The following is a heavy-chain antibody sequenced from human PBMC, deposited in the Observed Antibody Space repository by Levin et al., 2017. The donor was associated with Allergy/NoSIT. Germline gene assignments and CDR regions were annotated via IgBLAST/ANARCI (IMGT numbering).Heavy chain of an antibody. Sequence: GESLKISCKASGYTFTNYWIGWVRQMPGEGLEWMGIIYPGDSDATYNPPFQGQVTISVDKSINTAYLHWRSPRASDTGIYYCVRRVNKDLVEYFHSWGQGTPVIVSS. J-gene: IGHJ1*01. CDR1: GYTFTNYW. CDR2: IYPGDSDA. V-gene: IGHV5-51*01. D-gene: IGHD6-6*01. CDR3: VRRVNKDLVEYFHS.